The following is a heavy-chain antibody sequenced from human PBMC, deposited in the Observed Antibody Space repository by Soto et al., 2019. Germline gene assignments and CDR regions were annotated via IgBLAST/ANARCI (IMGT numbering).Heavy chain of an antibody. CDR3: ARSDTYCSSTSCYVWFGELLNWFDP. CDR2: MNPNSGNT. J-gene: IGHJ5*02. CDR1: GYTFTSYD. Sequence: ASVKVSCKASGYTFTSYDINWVRQATGQGLEWMGWMNPNSGNTGYAQKFQGRVTMTRNTSISTAYMELSSLRSEDTAVYYCARSDTYCSSTSCYVWFGELLNWFDPWGQGTLVTVSS. D-gene: IGHD2-2*01. V-gene: IGHV1-8*01.